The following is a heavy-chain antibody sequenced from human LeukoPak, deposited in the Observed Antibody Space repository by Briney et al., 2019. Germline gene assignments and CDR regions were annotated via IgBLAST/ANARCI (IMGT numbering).Heavy chain of an antibody. Sequence: GASVKVSCKASGYTFTGYYMHWVRQAPGQGLEWMGWINPNSGGTNYAQKFQGRVTMTRDTSISTAYMELSRLRSDDTAVYYCARYCSSTSCYKFAFDIWGQGTMVTVSS. CDR3: ARYCSSTSCYKFAFDI. D-gene: IGHD2-2*02. J-gene: IGHJ3*02. CDR2: INPNSGGT. CDR1: GYTFTGYY. V-gene: IGHV1-2*02.